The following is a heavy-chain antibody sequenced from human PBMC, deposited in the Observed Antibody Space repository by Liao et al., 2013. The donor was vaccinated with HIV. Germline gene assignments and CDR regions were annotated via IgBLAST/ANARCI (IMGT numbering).Heavy chain of an antibody. D-gene: IGHD6-13*01. CDR3: AREGIGYLDY. V-gene: IGHV4-59*10. CDR2: IFSSGST. Sequence: QVQLQQWGAGLLKPSETLSLSCAVYGGSFSGYFWSWIRQPPGKGLEWIGRIFSSGSTTYNPSLKSRLTMSVDTSKNQFSLKLNSVTAADTAVYYCAREGIGYLDYWGQGSLVTVSS. CDR1: GGSFSGYF. J-gene: IGHJ4*02.